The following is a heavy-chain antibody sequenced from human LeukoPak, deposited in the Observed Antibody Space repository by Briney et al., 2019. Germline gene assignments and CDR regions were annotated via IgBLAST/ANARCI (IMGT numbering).Heavy chain of an antibody. V-gene: IGHV4-59*12. CDR2: IYYSGST. CDR1: GGSMSSYY. Sequence: PSETLSLTCTVSGGSMSSYYWSWIRQPPGKGLEWIGYIYYSGSTNYNPSLKSRVTMSVDTSKNQFSLKLSSVTAADTAVYYCARVRSGALDYWGQGTLVTVSS. J-gene: IGHJ4*02. CDR3: ARVRSGALDY. D-gene: IGHD2-15*01.